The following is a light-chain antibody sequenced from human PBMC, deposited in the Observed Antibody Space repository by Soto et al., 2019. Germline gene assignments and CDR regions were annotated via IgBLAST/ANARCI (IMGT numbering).Light chain of an antibody. CDR2: RNN. J-gene: IGLJ2*01. CDR3: ATWDDIFSGVV. CDR1: SSNIGSNY. V-gene: IGLV1-47*01. Sequence: QSVLTQPPSASGTPGQRVTISCSGSSSNIGSNYVYWYQQFTGAAPKVLIYRNNQRPSGVPDRFSASKSGTSASLAISGLRSEDEAGYYGATWDDIFSGVVFGEGTKLTVL.